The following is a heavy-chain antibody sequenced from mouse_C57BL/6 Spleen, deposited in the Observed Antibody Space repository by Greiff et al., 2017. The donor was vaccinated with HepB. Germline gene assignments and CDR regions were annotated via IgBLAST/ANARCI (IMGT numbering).Heavy chain of an antibody. J-gene: IGHJ2*01. D-gene: IGHD4-1*01. Sequence: VQLQQSGAELVRPGASVTLSCKASGYTFTDYEMHWVKQSPVHGLEWIGAIDPETGGTAYNQKFKGKAILTADKSSSTAYMELRSLTSEDSAVYYCTTNWGDYWGQGTTLTVSS. V-gene: IGHV1-15*01. CDR3: TTNWGDY. CDR2: IDPETGGT. CDR1: GYTFTDYE.